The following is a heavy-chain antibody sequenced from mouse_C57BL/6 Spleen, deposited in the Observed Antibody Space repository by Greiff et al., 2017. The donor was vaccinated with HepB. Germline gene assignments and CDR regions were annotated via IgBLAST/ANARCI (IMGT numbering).Heavy chain of an antibody. CDR1: GYTFTDYY. V-gene: IGHV1-26*01. D-gene: IGHD2-3*01. CDR2: INPNNGGT. J-gene: IGHJ4*01. Sequence: VQLKQSGPELVKPGASVKISCKASGYTFTDYYMNWVKQSHGKSLEWIGDINPNNGGTSYNQKFKGKATLTVDKSSSTAYMELRSLTSEDSAVYYCARGRAYDGYRDYAMDYWGQGTSLTVSS. CDR3: ARGRAYDGYRDYAMDY.